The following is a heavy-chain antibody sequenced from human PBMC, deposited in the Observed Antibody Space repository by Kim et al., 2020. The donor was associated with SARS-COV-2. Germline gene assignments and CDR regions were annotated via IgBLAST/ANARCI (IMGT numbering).Heavy chain of an antibody. Sequence: SETLSLTCTVSGGSLSSSSYYWGWIRQPPGKGLEWIGSAYYIGNTYYNPSLKSRVTISVDTSKNQFSLKLGSVTAADTAVYYCARQQRYSSGRYGAFYY. D-gene: IGHD6-19*01. V-gene: IGHV4-39*01. CDR3: ARQQRYSSGRYGAFYY. CDR1: GGSLSSSSYY. CDR2: AYYIGNT. J-gene: IGHJ6*01.